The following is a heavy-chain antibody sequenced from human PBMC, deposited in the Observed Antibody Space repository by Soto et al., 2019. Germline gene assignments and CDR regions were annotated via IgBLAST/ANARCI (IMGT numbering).Heavy chain of an antibody. D-gene: IGHD1-26*01. J-gene: IGHJ5*02. CDR2: IIAYNGNA. CDR1: GGTFSSYA. Sequence: GASVKVSCKASGGTFSSYAISWVRQAPGQGLEWMGRIIAYNGNANYAQKLQGRVTMTADKSTSTANMELRSLRSDDTAVYYCARAVWELGFDPWGQGTLVTVSS. V-gene: IGHV1-18*01. CDR3: ARAVWELGFDP.